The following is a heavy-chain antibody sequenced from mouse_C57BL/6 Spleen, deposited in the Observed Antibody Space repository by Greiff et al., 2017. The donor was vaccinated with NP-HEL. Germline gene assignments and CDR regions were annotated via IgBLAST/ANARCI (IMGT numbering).Heavy chain of an antibody. CDR1: GYTFTSYW. CDR3: ATNWDETWFAY. J-gene: IGHJ3*01. V-gene: IGHV1-69*01. CDR2: IDPSDSYT. Sequence: QVQLQQPGAELVMPGASVKLSCKASGYTFTSYWMHWVKQRPGQGLEWIGEIDPSDSYTNYNQKFKGKSTLTVDKSSSTAYMQLSSLTSEDSAVYYCATNWDETWFAYWGQGTLVTVSA. D-gene: IGHD4-1*01.